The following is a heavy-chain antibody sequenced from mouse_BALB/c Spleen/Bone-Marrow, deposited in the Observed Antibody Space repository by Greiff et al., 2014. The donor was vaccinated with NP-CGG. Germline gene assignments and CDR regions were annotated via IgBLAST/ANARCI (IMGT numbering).Heavy chain of an antibody. V-gene: IGHV2-9*02. Sequence: QVQLQQSGPGLVAPSQSLSITCTVSGFSLTSYGLHWVRQPPGKGLEWLGVIWAGGSTNYNSALMSRLSISKDNSKSQVFLKMNRLQTDDTAMYYCARVYLWYFDVWGAGTTVTVSS. CDR3: ARVYLWYFDV. CDR1: GFSLTSYG. D-gene: IGHD2-3*01. CDR2: IWAGGST. J-gene: IGHJ1*01.